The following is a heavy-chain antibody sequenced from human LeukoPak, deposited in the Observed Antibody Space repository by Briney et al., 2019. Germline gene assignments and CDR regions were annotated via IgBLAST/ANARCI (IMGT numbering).Heavy chain of an antibody. J-gene: IGHJ4*02. Sequence: PGGSLRLSCAASGFTFSDHYMDWVRQAPGKGLEWVGRTRNKANSYTTEYAASVKGRFTISRDGSKNSLYLQMNSLKTEDTAVYYCARGGYYYDSSGYFDYWGQGTLVTVSS. D-gene: IGHD3-22*01. CDR1: GFTFSDHY. V-gene: IGHV3-72*01. CDR3: ARGGYYYDSSGYFDY. CDR2: TRNKANSYTT.